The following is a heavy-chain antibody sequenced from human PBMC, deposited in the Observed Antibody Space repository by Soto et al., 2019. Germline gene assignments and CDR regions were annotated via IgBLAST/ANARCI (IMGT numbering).Heavy chain of an antibody. V-gene: IGHV1-24*01. D-gene: IGHD2-15*01. J-gene: IGHJ3*02. Sequence: ASVKVSCKVSGYTLTELSMHWVRQAPGKGLEWMGGFDPEDGETIYAQKFQGRVTMTEDTSTGTAYMELSSLRSEDTAVYYCATSHGGDIVVVVAATGHNDAFDIWGQGTMVTVSS. CDR2: FDPEDGET. CDR1: GYTLTELS. CDR3: ATSHGGDIVVVVAATGHNDAFDI.